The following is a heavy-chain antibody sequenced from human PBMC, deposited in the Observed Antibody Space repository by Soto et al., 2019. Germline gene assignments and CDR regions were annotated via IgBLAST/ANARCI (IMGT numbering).Heavy chain of an antibody. D-gene: IGHD3-22*01. CDR2: IYYSGST. CDR3: ARGRLNYDSSGYYSY. V-gene: IGHV4-59*01. J-gene: IGHJ4*02. Sequence: SETLSLTCTVSGGSISSYYWSWIRQPPGKGLEWIGYIYYSGSTNYNPSLKSRVTISVDTSKNQFSLKLSSVTAADTAVYYCARGRLNYDSSGYYSYWGQGTLVTVSS. CDR1: GGSISSYY.